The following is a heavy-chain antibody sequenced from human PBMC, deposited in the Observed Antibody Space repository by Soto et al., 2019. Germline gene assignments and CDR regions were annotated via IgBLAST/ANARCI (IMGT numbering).Heavy chain of an antibody. D-gene: IGHD2-21*02. V-gene: IGHV4-61*01. J-gene: IGHJ5*02. Sequence: SETLSLTCTVSGGSVITENYYWSWIRQTPGKGLEWIGYTHHSGSTIYNPSLKSRVTISIDTSKNQFSLRLTSVTPADTALYYCSIEVVPAAQFLSSGPAPPVTVSS. CDR1: GGSVITENYY. CDR2: THHSGST. CDR3: SIEVVPAAQFLS.